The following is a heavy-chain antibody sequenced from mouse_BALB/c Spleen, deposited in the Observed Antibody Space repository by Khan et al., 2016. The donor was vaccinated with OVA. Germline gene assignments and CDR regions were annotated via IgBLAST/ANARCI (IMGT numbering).Heavy chain of an antibody. CDR2: IWGGGST. V-gene: IGHV2-6-1*01. CDR1: GFSLTNYG. Sequence: QVQLKESGPGLAAPSQSLSITCTISGFSLTNYGVHWVRQPPGKGLEWLVVIWGGGSTNYNSVLKSRLSITKDNSKSQVFLKMNSLQTDDTAIYFWASQPNTHYNIMDYWGKGTSVTVSS. CDR3: ASQPNTHYNIMDY. J-gene: IGHJ4*01.